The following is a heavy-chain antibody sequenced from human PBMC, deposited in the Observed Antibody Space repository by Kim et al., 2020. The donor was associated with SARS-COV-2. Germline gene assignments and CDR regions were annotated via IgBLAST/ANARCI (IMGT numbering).Heavy chain of an antibody. J-gene: IGHJ5*02. CDR3: ARGNGIFDP. V-gene: IGHV4-39*01. CDR1: GGSISSSSYY. CDR2: IYYSGST. Sequence: SETLSLTCTVSGGSISSSSYYWGWIRQPPGKGLEWIGSIYYSGSTYYNPSLKSRVTISVDTSKNQFSLKLSSVTAADTAVYYCARGNGIFDPWGQGTLVTVSS. D-gene: IGHD1-1*01.